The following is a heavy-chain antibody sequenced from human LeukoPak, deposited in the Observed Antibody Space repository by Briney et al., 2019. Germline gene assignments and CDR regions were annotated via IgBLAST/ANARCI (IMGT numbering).Heavy chain of an antibody. D-gene: IGHD3-10*01. Sequence: AGGSLRLSCAASGFTFNNYAMNWVRQAPGKGLEWVSAISGSGGNTYYADSVKGRFTISRDNSKNTLHLQINSLRAEDTAVYYCAKGGNTMVRGLITYWGQGTLVTVSS. CDR3: AKGGNTMVRGLITY. J-gene: IGHJ4*02. CDR2: ISGSGGNT. V-gene: IGHV3-23*01. CDR1: GFTFNNYA.